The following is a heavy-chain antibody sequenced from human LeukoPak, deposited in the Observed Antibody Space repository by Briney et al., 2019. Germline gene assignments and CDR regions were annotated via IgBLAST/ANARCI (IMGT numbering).Heavy chain of an antibody. CDR2: VSPANGHT. CDR1: DYTFTNYP. CDR3: ARNSYGYFRFFDY. J-gene: IGHJ4*02. V-gene: IGHV1-18*01. D-gene: IGHD5-18*01. Sequence: ASVKVSCKASDYTFTNYPISWVRQIPGHGLEWMGWVSPANGHTNYAQKFQGRVIMTTDTSTTTAYMELGSLRSDDTAMYYCARNSYGYFRFFDYWGPGTLVTVSS.